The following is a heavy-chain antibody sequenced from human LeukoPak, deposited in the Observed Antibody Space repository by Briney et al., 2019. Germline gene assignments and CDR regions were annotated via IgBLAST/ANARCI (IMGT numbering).Heavy chain of an antibody. D-gene: IGHD3/OR15-3a*01. V-gene: IGHV3-30*02. Sequence: PGGSLRLSCTASGFSFSTYDIHWVRQAPDKGLEWVAFIRYDGSSKNYADSVKGRFAISRDNSRNTLYLQMNSLKTEDTAVYYCANTWTSSSDYWGQGTLVTVSS. CDR3: ANTWTSSSDY. CDR1: GFSFSTYD. J-gene: IGHJ4*02. CDR2: IRYDGSSK.